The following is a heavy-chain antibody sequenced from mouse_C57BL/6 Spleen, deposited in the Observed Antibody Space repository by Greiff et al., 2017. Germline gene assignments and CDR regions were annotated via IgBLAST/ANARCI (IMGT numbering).Heavy chain of an antibody. D-gene: IGHD1-1*01. J-gene: IGHJ2*01. CDR1: GYAFSSSW. CDR3: ARDYYYGSRKENFDY. V-gene: IGHV1-82*01. CDR2: IYPGDGDT. Sequence: LVESGPELVKPGASVKISCKASGYAFSSSWMNWVKQRPGKGLEWIGRIYPGDGDTNYNGKFKGKATLTADKSSSTAYMQLSSLTSEDSAVYFCARDYYYGSRKENFDYWGQGTTLTVSS.